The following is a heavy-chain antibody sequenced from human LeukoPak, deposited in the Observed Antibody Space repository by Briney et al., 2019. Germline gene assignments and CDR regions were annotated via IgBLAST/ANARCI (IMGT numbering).Heavy chain of an antibody. J-gene: IGHJ4*02. CDR3: AKDLTSGSGSYDY. CDR1: GFTFTDYA. CDR2: ISGDGGGYT. Sequence: GGSLRLSCTASGFTFTDYAMSWVRQAPGEGLKWVSAISGDGGGYTYYADSVKGRFTISRVNSKNTPYLEMNSLRAEDTAVYYCAKDLTSGSGSYDYWGQGTLVTVSS. V-gene: IGHV3-23*01. D-gene: IGHD3-10*01.